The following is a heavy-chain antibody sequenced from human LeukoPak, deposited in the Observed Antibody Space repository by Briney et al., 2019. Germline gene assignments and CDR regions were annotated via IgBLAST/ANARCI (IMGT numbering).Heavy chain of an antibody. D-gene: IGHD3-9*01. Sequence: ASVKVSCKASGYTFTSYDINWVRQATGQGLEWMGWMNPNSGNTGYAQKFQGRVTMTRNTSISTAYMELSSLRSEDTAVYYCARAFRYFDPNWFDPWGQGTLVTVSS. CDR2: MNPNSGNT. CDR3: ARAFRYFDPNWFDP. V-gene: IGHV1-8*01. CDR1: GYTFTSYD. J-gene: IGHJ5*02.